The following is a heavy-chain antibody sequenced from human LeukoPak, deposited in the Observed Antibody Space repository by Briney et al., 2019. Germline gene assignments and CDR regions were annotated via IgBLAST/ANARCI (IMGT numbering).Heavy chain of an antibody. D-gene: IGHD6-13*01. CDR1: GYTFTSYG. J-gene: IGHJ4*02. Sequence: ASVKVSCKASGYTFTSYGISWVRQAPGQGLEWMGWINTNTGNPTYAQGFTGRFVFSLDTSVSTAYLQISSLKAEDTAVYYCARPHMYSSSWPYFDYWGQGTLVTVSS. CDR2: INTNTGNP. V-gene: IGHV7-4-1*02. CDR3: ARPHMYSSSWPYFDY.